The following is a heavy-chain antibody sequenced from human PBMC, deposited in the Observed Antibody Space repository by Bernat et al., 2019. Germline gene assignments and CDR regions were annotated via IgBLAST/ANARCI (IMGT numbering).Heavy chain of an antibody. Sequence: EVQLVESGGDWVQPGGSLSLSCVASGFTFSNHWMTWVRQAPGKGLEWVANINEGGSVEHYLDSVKGRFTISRDNAKNSLYLQMNSLRGEDTAVYYCARGGLSKTPADQWGQGTLVTVSS. V-gene: IGHV3-7*01. D-gene: IGHD3/OR15-3a*01. CDR2: INEGGSVE. J-gene: IGHJ5*02. CDR1: GFTFSNHW. CDR3: ARGGLSKTPADQ.